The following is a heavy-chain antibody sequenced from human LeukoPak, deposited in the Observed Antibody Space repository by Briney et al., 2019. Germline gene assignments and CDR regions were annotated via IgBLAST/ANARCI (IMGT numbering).Heavy chain of an antibody. Sequence: SETLSLTCNVSGASIRSGRNYWGWIRQSPGKGLEWIGSIYYSGSSSYNPSLQSRVSISVDTSKNHISLKVFSLTAADTALYYCARHVSGSAMMHYFDYWGQGNLVTVSS. CDR3: ARHVSGSAMMHYFDY. CDR2: IYYSGSS. J-gene: IGHJ4*02. V-gene: IGHV4-39*01. CDR1: GASIRSGRNY. D-gene: IGHD5-18*01.